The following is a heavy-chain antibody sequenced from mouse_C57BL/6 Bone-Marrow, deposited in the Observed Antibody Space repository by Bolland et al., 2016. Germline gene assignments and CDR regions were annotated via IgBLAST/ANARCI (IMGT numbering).Heavy chain of an antibody. CDR2: ISSGGSYT. D-gene: IGHD2-4*01. V-gene: IGHV5-6*01. CDR3: ARWEITTRSFDY. J-gene: IGHJ2*01. Sequence: ISSGGSYTYYPDSVKGRFTISRDNAKNTLYLQMSSLKSEDTAMYYCARWEITTRSFDYWGQGTT.